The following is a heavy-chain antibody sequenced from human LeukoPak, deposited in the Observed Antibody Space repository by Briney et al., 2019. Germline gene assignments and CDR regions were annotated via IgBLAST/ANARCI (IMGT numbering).Heavy chain of an antibody. Sequence: PSETLSLTCAVYGGSFSGYYWSWIRQPPGKGLEWIGEINHSGSTNYNPSLKSRVTISVDTSKNQLSLKLSSVTAADTAVYYCARGPYGSGSYPGLAFFDYWGQGTLVTVSS. CDR2: INHSGST. J-gene: IGHJ4*02. CDR1: GGSFSGYY. D-gene: IGHD3-10*01. V-gene: IGHV4-34*01. CDR3: ARGPYGSGSYPGLAFFDY.